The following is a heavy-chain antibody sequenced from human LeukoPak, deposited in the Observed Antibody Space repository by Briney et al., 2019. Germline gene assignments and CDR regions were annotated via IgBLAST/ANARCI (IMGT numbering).Heavy chain of an antibody. V-gene: IGHV4-4*08. CDR2: IYTSGST. Sequence: SETLSLTCTVSGGSISSYYWSWIRQPPGKGPEWIGYIYTSGSTNYNPSLKSRVTISVDTSKNQFSLKLSSVTAADTAVYYCAGIAAAGVSVRFDPWGQGTLVTVSS. D-gene: IGHD6-13*01. J-gene: IGHJ5*02. CDR1: GGSISSYY. CDR3: AGIAAAGVSVRFDP.